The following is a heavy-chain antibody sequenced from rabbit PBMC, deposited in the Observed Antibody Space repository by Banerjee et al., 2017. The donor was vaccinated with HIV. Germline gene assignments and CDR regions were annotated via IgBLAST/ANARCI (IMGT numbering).Heavy chain of an antibody. D-gene: IGHD4-2*01. CDR3: ARGDVGYAGWGYAPMDL. J-gene: IGHJ3*01. CDR1: GLDFGSSYW. CDR2: IYTGSGAT. V-gene: IGHV1S45*01. Sequence: QQQLEESGGGLVKPGGSLTLTCKASGLDFGSSYWICWVRQAPGKGLEWIGCIYTGSGATYYASWVNGRFTISKTSSTTVTLQMTSLTAADTATYFCARGDVGYAGWGYAPMDLWGPGTLVTVS.